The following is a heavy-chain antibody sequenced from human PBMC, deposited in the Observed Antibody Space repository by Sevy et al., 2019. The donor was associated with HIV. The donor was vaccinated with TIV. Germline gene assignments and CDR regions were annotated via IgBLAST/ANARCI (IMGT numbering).Heavy chain of an antibody. CDR2: IWYDGSNK. J-gene: IGHJ3*02. V-gene: IGHV3-33*01. D-gene: IGHD3-22*01. CDR3: ASIPYYYDSSGRDAFDI. CDR1: GFTFSSYG. Sequence: GGSLRLSCAASGFTFSSYGMHWVRQAPGKGLEWVAVIWYDGSNKYYADFVKGRFTISRDNSKNTLYLQMNSLRAEDTAVYYCASIPYYYDSSGRDAFDIWGQGTMVTVSS.